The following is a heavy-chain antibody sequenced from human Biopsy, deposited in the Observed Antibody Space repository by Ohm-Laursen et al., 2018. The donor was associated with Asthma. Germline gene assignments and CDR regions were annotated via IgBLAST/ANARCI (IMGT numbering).Heavy chain of an antibody. Sequence: SETLSLTCSVSGGSISSFYWSWIRQSPVKGLDWMGYVYWTGSTNYNPSLKSRITMSVDTSKNRMFLELTSVTAADTAIYYCVRAVRNEQWLAPFDYWGQGKPVTVSS. CDR2: VYWTGST. CDR3: VRAVRNEQWLAPFDY. D-gene: IGHD6-19*01. V-gene: IGHV4-59*01. CDR1: GGSISSFY. J-gene: IGHJ4*02.